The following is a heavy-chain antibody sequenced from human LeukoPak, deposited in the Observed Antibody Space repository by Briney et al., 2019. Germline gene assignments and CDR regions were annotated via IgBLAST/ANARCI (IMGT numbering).Heavy chain of an antibody. J-gene: IGHJ3*02. Sequence: GGSLRLSCVASGLTFSSYDMHWIRQAPGKGLEWVSSIGATGDTYYTGSVKGRFTISRENAKKSVYLQMSSLSAGDTAVYFCVLGAYWNDDKNAFHIWGPGTMVTVSS. CDR3: VLGAYWNDDKNAFHI. D-gene: IGHD1-1*01. CDR2: IGATGDT. CDR1: GLTFSSYD. V-gene: IGHV3-13*01.